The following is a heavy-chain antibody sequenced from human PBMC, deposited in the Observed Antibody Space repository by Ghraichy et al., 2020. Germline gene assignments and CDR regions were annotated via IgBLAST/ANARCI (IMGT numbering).Heavy chain of an antibody. D-gene: IGHD4-11*01. CDR3: ARDHRVSFYGMDV. CDR2: INHSGST. J-gene: IGHJ6*02. V-gene: IGHV4-34*01. Sequence: SETLSLTCAVYGGSFSGYYWSWIRQPPGKGLEWIGEINHSGSTNYNPSLKSRVTISVDTSKNQFSLKLSSVTAADTAVYYCARDHRVSFYGMDVWGQGTTVTVSS. CDR1: GGSFSGYY.